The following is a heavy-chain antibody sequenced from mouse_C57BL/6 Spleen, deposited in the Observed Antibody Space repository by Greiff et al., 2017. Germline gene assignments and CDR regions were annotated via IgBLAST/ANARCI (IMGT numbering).Heavy chain of an antibody. V-gene: IGHV1-64*01. CDR3: ATDYYGSSPYY. Sequence: VQLQQPGAELVKPGASVKLSCKASGYTFTSYWMHWVKQRPGQGLEWIGMIHPNSGSTNYNEKFKSKATLTVDKSSSTAYMQLSSLTSEDSAVYYCATDYYGSSPYYWGQGTTHTVSS. CDR1: GYTFTSYW. CDR2: IHPNSGST. J-gene: IGHJ2*01. D-gene: IGHD1-1*01.